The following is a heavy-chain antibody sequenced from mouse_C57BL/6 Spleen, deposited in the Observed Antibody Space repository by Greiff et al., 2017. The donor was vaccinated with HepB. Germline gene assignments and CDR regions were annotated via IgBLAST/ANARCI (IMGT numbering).Heavy chain of an antibody. D-gene: IGHD2-1*01. Sequence: VKLQQPGAELVRPGSSVKLSCKASGYTFTSYWMHWVKQRPIQGLEWIGNIDPSDSETHYNQKFKDKATLTVDKSSSTAYMQLSSLTSEDSAVYYCARSGKGLDYWGQGTTLTVSS. CDR1: GYTFTSYW. J-gene: IGHJ2*01. CDR3: ARSGKGLDY. V-gene: IGHV1-52*01. CDR2: IDPSDSET.